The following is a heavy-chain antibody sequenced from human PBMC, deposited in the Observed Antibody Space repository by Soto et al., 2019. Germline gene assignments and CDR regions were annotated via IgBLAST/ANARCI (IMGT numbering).Heavy chain of an antibody. J-gene: IGHJ6*02. V-gene: IGHV4-30-4*01. CDR2: IYYSGNT. CDR1: GGSISSGYYY. CDR3: ASNLLESLNYYGSGRGYYYYGMDV. Sequence: SETLSLTCSVSGGSISSGYYYWSWIRQPPGKGLEWIGNIYYSGNTYYNPSLKSRLIISIDTSKNQFSLKLSSVTAADTAVYYCASNLLESLNYYGSGRGYYYYGMDVWGQGTTVTVSS. D-gene: IGHD3-10*01.